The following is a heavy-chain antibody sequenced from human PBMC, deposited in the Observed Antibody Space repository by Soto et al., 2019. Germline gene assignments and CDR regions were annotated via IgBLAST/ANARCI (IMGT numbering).Heavy chain of an antibody. CDR2: VYYSGYT. D-gene: IGHD2-15*01. Sequence: QVQLQESGPGLVKPSETLSLTCTVSGASFSSYYWSWIRQPPGKGLEWIGYVYYSGYTNYNPSLRSRVAMSVDTSKTQFSLKLTSVTAADTAVYYCARDAPDCSSGTCYSAYFDLWGQGTLVTVSS. V-gene: IGHV4-59*01. CDR1: GASFSSYY. CDR3: ARDAPDCSSGTCYSAYFDL. J-gene: IGHJ4*02.